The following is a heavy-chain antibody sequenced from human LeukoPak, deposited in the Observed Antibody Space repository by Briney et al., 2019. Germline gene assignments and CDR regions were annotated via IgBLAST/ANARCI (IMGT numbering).Heavy chain of an antibody. V-gene: IGHV4-34*01. J-gene: IGHJ4*02. CDR2: INHSGST. CDR3: ARNPRYYFDY. Sequence: PSETLSLTCAVYGGSFSGYYWSWIRQPPGKGLEWIGEINHSGSTNYNPSLKSRVTISVDTSKNQFSLKLSSVTAADTAVYYCARNPRYYFDYWGQGTLVTVSS. CDR1: GGSFSGYY.